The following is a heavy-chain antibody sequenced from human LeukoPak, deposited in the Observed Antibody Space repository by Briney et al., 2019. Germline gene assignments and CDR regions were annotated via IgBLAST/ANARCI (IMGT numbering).Heavy chain of an antibody. CDR2: INHSGST. D-gene: IGHD4/OR15-4a*01. CDR1: GGSFSGYY. J-gene: IGHJ4*02. Sequence: SETLSLTCAVYGGSFSGYYWSWIRQPPGKGLEWIGEINHSGSTNYNPSLKSRVTISVDTSKNQFSLKLSSVTAADTAVYHCARGGLTMRTFDYWGQGTLVTVSS. V-gene: IGHV4-34*01. CDR3: ARGGLTMRTFDY.